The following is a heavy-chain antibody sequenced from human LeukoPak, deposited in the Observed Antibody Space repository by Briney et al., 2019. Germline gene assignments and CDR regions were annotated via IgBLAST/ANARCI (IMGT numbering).Heavy chain of an antibody. CDR1: GGTFSSYA. J-gene: IGHJ6*02. CDR3: ARGDFWSGYTYYYYGMDV. V-gene: IGHV1-69*04. Sequence: SVKVSCKASGGTFSSYAISWVRQAPGQGLEWMGRIIPILGIANYAQKFQGRVTITADKSTSTAYMELSSLRSEDTAVYYCARGDFWSGYTYYYYGMDVWGQGTTVTVSS. CDR2: IIPILGIA. D-gene: IGHD3-3*01.